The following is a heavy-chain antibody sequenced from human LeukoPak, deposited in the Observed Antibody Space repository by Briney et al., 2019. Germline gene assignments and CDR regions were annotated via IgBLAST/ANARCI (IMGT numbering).Heavy chain of an antibody. CDR1: GFTFSSYG. CDR2: ISGSGGST. Sequence: GGSLRLSCAASGFTFSSYGMSWVRQAPGKGLEWVSAISGSGGSTYYADSVKGRFTISRDNSKNTLYLQMNSLRAEDTAVYYCAKDLEYTSYYDILTGYYTNWFDPWGQGTLVTVSS. CDR3: AKDLEYTSYYDILTGYYTNWFDP. J-gene: IGHJ5*02. V-gene: IGHV3-23*01. D-gene: IGHD3-9*01.